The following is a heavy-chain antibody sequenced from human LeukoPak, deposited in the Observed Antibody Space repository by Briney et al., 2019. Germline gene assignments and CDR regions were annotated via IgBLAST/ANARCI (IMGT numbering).Heavy chain of an antibody. J-gene: IGHJ4*02. Sequence: SQTLSLTCTVSGGSISSGGYYWSWIRQHPGKGLEWIGYIYYSGSTYYNPSLKSRVTISVDTSKNQFSLKLSSVTAADTAVYYCARHGRDTANFDYWGQGTLVTVSS. V-gene: IGHV4-31*03. CDR1: GGSISSGGYY. D-gene: IGHD5-18*01. CDR3: ARHGRDTANFDY. CDR2: IYYSGST.